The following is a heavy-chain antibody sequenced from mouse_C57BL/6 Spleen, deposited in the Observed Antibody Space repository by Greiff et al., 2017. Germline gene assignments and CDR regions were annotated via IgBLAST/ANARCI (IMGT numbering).Heavy chain of an antibody. CDR3: ARHTYYDYERNYAMDY. V-gene: IGHV5-6*01. CDR2: ISSGGSYT. J-gene: IGHJ4*01. CDR1: GFTFSSYG. D-gene: IGHD2-4*01. Sequence: EVQVVESGGDLVKPGGSLKLSCAASGFTFSSYGMSWVRQTPDKRLEWVATISSGGSYTYYPDSVKGRFTISRDNAKNTLYLQMSSLKSEDTAMYYCARHTYYDYERNYAMDYWGQGTSV.